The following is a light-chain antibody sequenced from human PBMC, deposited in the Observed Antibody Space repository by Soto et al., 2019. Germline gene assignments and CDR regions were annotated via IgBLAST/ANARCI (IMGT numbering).Light chain of an antibody. V-gene: IGKV3-15*01. CDR3: QQYNNWPPYT. CDR2: GAS. J-gene: IGKJ2*01. Sequence: EIVMTQSPATLSVSPGERATLFCRASQSVSSNLAWYQQKPGQAPRLLLYGASTRATGIPARFSGSGSGTEFTLTISSLQSEDFAVYYCQQYNNWPPYTFGQGTKLEIK. CDR1: QSVSSN.